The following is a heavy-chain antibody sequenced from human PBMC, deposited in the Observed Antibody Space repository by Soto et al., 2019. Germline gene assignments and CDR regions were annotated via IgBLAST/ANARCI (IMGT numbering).Heavy chain of an antibody. J-gene: IGHJ6*02. CDR2: IYSGGST. Sequence: GGSLRLSCAASGFTVSSNYMSWVRQAPGKGLEWVSVIYSGGSTYYADSVKGRFTISRDNSKNTLYLQMNSLRAEDTAVYYCARVSIFGVVHYYYYGMDVWGQGTTVTVSS. CDR1: GFTVSSNY. D-gene: IGHD3-3*01. V-gene: IGHV3-53*01. CDR3: ARVSIFGVVHYYYYGMDV.